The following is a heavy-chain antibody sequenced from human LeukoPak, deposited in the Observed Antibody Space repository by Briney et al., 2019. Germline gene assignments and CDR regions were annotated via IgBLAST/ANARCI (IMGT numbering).Heavy chain of an antibody. V-gene: IGHV1-2*02. J-gene: IGHJ4*02. CDR1: GYTFIGYY. CDR2: INPHNGDK. CDR3: ATVRDIVVGGGPYYFDY. Sequence: ASVTVSFKASGYTFIGYYLHWVRQAPGQGLEWMGWINPHNGDKNYAQKFQGRVTMARDTSITTAYMKLSRLKSDDTAAYYCATVRDIVVGGGPYYFDYWGQGTLVTVSS. D-gene: IGHD2-15*01.